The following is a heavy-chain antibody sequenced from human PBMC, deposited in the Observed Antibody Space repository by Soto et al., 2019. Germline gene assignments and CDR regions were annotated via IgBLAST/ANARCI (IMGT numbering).Heavy chain of an antibody. J-gene: IGHJ6*02. V-gene: IGHV4-34*01. D-gene: IGHD2-8*01. CDR3: ATLKGGYCTNGVCWTPYYYYGMDV. CDR1: GGSFSGYY. CDR2: INQSGST. Sequence: SETLSLTCAAYGGSFSGYYWSWIRQPPGKGLEWIGEINQSGSTNYNPSLKTRVTISVDTSKNQFSLKLSSVTAADTAVYYCATLKGGYCTNGVCWTPYYYYGMDVWGQGTTVTVSS.